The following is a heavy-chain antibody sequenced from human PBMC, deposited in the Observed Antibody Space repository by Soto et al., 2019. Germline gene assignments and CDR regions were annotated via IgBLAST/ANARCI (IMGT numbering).Heavy chain of an antibody. Sequence: GASVKVSCKASGYTFTSYDINWVRQATGQGLEWMGWMNPNSGNTGYAQKFQGRVTMTRNTSISTAYMELSSLRSEDTAVYYCARRIYGDPPYYYYYMDVWGKGTTVTVSS. CDR1: GYTFTSYD. V-gene: IGHV1-8*01. J-gene: IGHJ6*03. D-gene: IGHD4-17*01. CDR3: ARRIYGDPPYYYYYMDV. CDR2: MNPNSGNT.